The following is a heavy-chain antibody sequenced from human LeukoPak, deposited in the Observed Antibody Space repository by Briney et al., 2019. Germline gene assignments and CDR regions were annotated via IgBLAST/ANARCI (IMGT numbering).Heavy chain of an antibody. D-gene: IGHD6-19*01. V-gene: IGHV1-2*04. CDR3: ARERGEDYSSGWYKTNFFDN. CDR2: INPNSGGT. CDR1: GYTFTGYY. J-gene: IGHJ4*02. Sequence: ASVEVSCKASGYTFTGYYMHWVRQAPGQGLEWMGWINPNSGGTNYAQKFQGWVTMTRDTSISTAYMELSRLRSDDTALYYCARERGEDYSSGWYKTNFFDNWGQGTRVTVSS.